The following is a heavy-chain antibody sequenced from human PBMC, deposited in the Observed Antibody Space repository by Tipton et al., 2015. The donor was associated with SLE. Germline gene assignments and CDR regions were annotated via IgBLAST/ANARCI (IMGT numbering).Heavy chain of an antibody. V-gene: IGHV3-21*01. D-gene: IGHD6-13*01. CDR3: ASLGSDNSSPDY. J-gene: IGHJ4*02. CDR2: ISSSSSYI. CDR1: GFTFSSYS. Sequence: SLRLSCAASGFTFSSYSMNWVRQAPGKGLEWVSSISSSSSYIYYADSVKGRFTISRDNAKNSLYLQMNSLRAEDTAVYYCASLGSDNSSPDYWGQGSLVTVSS.